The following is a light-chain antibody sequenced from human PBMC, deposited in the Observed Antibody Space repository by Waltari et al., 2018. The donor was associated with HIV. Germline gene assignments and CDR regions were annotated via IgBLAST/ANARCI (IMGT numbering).Light chain of an antibody. CDR2: GAS. V-gene: IGKV3-20*01. CDR1: QSVSSSY. Sequence: IVLTQSPGTPPLYPRARATLPCRASQSVSSSYLAWYQQKPGQAPRLLIYGASSRATGIPDRFSGSGSGTDFTLTISRLEPEDFAVYYCQQYGSSPFTFGPGTKVDIK. J-gene: IGKJ3*01. CDR3: QQYGSSPFT.